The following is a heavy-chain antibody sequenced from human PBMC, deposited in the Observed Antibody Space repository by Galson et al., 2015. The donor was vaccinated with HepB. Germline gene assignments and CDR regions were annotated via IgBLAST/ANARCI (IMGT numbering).Heavy chain of an antibody. Sequence: SLRLSCAASGFTFSSYAMHWVRQAPGKGLEWVAVISYDGSNKYYADSVKGRFTISRDNSKNTLYLQMNSLRAEDTAVYYCARGDRGFDPWGQGTLVTVSP. J-gene: IGHJ5*02. CDR2: ISYDGSNK. CDR1: GFTFSSYA. D-gene: IGHD3-22*01. V-gene: IGHV3-30-3*01. CDR3: ARGDRGFDP.